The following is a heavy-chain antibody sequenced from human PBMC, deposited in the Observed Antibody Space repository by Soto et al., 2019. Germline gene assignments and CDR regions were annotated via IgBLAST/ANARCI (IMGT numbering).Heavy chain of an antibody. CDR1: GFTFSSYA. CDR2: SSGSGGST. D-gene: IGHD3-16*01. J-gene: IGHJ6*02. CDR3: AKVMMRARYYYYYGMDV. V-gene: IGHV3-23*01. Sequence: EVQLLESGGGLVQPGGSLRLSCAASGFTFSSYAMSWVRQAPGKGLEWVSASSGSGGSTYYADSVKGRFTISRDNSKNTLYRQMNSLRAEDTAVYYCAKVMMRARYYYYYGMDVWGQGTTVTVSS.